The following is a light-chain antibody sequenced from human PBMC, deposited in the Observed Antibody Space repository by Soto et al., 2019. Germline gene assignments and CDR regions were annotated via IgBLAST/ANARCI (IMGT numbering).Light chain of an antibody. CDR1: QGISSY. J-gene: IGKJ4*01. V-gene: IGKV1-8*01. Sequence: AIRMTQSPSSFSASTGDRVTITCRASQGISSYLAWYQQKPGKAPKLLIYAASTLQSGVPSRFSGSGSGTDFTLTISSLQAEDFATYYCQQLNSYPLTFGGGTKVDIK. CDR3: QQLNSYPLT. CDR2: AAS.